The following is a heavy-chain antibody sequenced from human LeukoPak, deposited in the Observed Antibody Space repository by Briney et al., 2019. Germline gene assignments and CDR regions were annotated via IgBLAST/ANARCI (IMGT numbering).Heavy chain of an antibody. Sequence: ASVKVSCKASGYTFTGYYMHWVRQAPGQGLELMGWINPNSGGTNYAQKFQGRVTMTRDTSISTAYMELSRLRSDDTAVYYCARAADTAMAHFDYWGQGTLVTVSS. CDR1: GYTFTGYY. CDR3: ARAADTAMAHFDY. CDR2: INPNSGGT. V-gene: IGHV1-2*02. D-gene: IGHD5-18*01. J-gene: IGHJ4*02.